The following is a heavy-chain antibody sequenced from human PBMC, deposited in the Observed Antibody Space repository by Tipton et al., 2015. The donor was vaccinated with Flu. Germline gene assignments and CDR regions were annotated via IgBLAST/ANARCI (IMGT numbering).Heavy chain of an antibody. D-gene: IGHD4-11*01. Sequence: QVQLVQSGGGVVQPGRSLRLSCAASGFTFSSYAMHWVRQAPGKGLEWVTVISYDGSNKYYADSVKGRFTISRDNSKNTLYLQMNSLRAEDTAVYYCAKDLLWVRVTTDNWFDPWGQGTLVTVSS. CDR3: AKDLLWVRVTTDNWFDP. V-gene: IGHV3-30-3*01. CDR2: ISYDGSNK. J-gene: IGHJ5*02. CDR1: GFTFSSYA.